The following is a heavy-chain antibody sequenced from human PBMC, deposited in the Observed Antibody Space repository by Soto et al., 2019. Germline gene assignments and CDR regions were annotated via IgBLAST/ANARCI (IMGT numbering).Heavy chain of an antibody. CDR3: ARGGGITGTTSMRKEFDI. D-gene: IGHD1-20*01. J-gene: IGHJ3*02. Sequence: ASVKVSCKASGYTFTSYYMHWVRQAPGQGLEWMGIINPSGGSTSYAQKFQGRVTMTRDASTSTVYMELSSLRSEDTAVYYCARGGGITGTTSMRKEFDIWGQGTMVTVSS. CDR2: INPSGGST. CDR1: GYTFTSYY. V-gene: IGHV1-46*01.